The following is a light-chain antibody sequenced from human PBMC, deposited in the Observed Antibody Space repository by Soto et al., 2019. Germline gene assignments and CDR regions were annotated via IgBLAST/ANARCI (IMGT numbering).Light chain of an antibody. J-gene: IGLJ2*01. Sequence: QSALTQPASVSGSPGQSITISCTGTSSDVGGYNYVSWYQQHPGKAPKLMLYVVSNRPSGVSNRFSGSKSGNTASLTISGLQAEDEADYYCSSYTTSTTLVVFGGGTKLTVL. V-gene: IGLV2-14*01. CDR1: SSDVGGYNY. CDR2: VVS. CDR3: SSYTTSTTLVV.